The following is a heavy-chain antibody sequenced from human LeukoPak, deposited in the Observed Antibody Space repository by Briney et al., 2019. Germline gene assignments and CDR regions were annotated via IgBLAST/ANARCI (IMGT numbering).Heavy chain of an antibody. J-gene: IGHJ6*03. CDR3: AKQNVPTTGSNYYMDV. D-gene: IGHD1-1*01. Sequence: GGSLRLSCAASGFTFSSYWMSWVRQAPGKGLEWVANIKQDGSEKYYVDSVKGRFTISRDKSKNTLYLQMNSLRAEDTAVYYCAKQNVPTTGSNYYMDVWGTGTTVTVSS. CDR1: GFTFSSYW. V-gene: IGHV3-7*03. CDR2: IKQDGSEK.